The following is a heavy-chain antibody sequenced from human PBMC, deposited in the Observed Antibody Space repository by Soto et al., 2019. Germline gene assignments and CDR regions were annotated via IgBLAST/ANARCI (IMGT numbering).Heavy chain of an antibody. V-gene: IGHV4-59*01. D-gene: IGHD4-17*01. J-gene: IGHJ4*02. CDR2: IYYSGST. Sequence: PSETLSLTCTVSGGSISSYDWSWIRQPPGKGLEWIGYIYYSGSTNYNPSLKSRVTISVDTSKNQFSLKLSSVTAADTAVYYCARDQRYGDYIPSYYFYYWGQGTLVTVTS. CDR3: ARDQRYGDYIPSYYFYY. CDR1: GGSISSYD.